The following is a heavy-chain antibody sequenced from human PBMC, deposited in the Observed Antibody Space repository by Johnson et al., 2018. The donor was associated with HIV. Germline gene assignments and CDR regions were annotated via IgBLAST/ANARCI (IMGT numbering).Heavy chain of an antibody. D-gene: IGHD7-27*01. J-gene: IGHJ3*02. CDR1: GFIFSSYG. Sequence: QVQLVESGGGVVQPGRSLRLSCAASGFIFSSYGMHWVRQAPGKGLEWVAVIWYDGSNKYYADSVKGRFTISRDNSKNTLYLQMNSLRAEDTAVYYCARDLTNWGVGDAFDIWGQGTMVTVSS. CDR3: ARDLTNWGVGDAFDI. CDR2: IWYDGSNK. V-gene: IGHV3-33*01.